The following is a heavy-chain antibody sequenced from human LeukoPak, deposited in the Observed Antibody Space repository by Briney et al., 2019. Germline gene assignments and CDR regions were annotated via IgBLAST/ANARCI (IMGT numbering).Heavy chain of an antibody. CDR3: ARDKRHSYGRYFDH. CDR2: LQSTGNS. J-gene: IGHJ4*02. V-gene: IGHV4-59*01. Sequence: SETLSLTCNVSGDSINTYHWNWIRKPPGRGLEWIGYLQSTGNSNYNPSLKSRVSMSLDTSKNRIVLNLSSVTAADTAVYYCARDKRHSYGRYFDHWGQGLLVTVSS. CDR1: GDSINTYH. D-gene: IGHD5-18*01.